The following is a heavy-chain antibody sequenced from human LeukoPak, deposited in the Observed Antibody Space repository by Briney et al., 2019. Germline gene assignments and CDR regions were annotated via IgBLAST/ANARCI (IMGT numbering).Heavy chain of an antibody. CDR2: IYYSGST. CDR3: ARDCRIAAAGTRIYYYYGMDV. CDR1: GGSIRSYY. Sequence: SETLSLTCTVSGGSIRSYYWSWIRQPPGKGLEWIGYIYYSGSTNYNPSLKSRVTISVDTSKNQFSLKLSSVTAADTAVYYCARDCRIAAAGTRIYYYYGMDVWGQGTTVTVSS. J-gene: IGHJ6*02. D-gene: IGHD6-13*01. V-gene: IGHV4-59*01.